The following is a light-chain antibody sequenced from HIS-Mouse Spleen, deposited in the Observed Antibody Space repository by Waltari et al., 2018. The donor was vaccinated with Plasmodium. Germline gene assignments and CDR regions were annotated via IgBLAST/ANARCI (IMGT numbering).Light chain of an antibody. J-gene: IGLJ2*01. CDR3: QSADSSGTYVV. CDR2: KDS. CDR1: ALPKHY. V-gene: IGLV3-25*03. Sequence: SYELTQPPSVSVSPGQTARITCSGDALPKHYAYWYQPKPGQAPVLVIYKDSERPSGIPERFSGSSSGTTVTLTISGVQAEDEADYYCQSADSSGTYVVFGGGTKLTVL.